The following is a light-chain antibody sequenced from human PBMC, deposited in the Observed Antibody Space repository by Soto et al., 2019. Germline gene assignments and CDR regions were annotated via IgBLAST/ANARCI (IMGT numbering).Light chain of an antibody. CDR3: CSYAGSYTFDV. CDR1: SSDVGGYNY. CDR2: DVS. J-gene: IGLJ1*01. V-gene: IGLV2-11*01. Sequence: QSALTQPRSVSGSPGQSVTISCTGTSSDVGGYNYVSWYQQHPGKAPKVMIYDVSKRPSGVPDRFSGSKSGNTASLTISGLQAEDEADYYCCSYAGSYTFDVFGTGTKLTVL.